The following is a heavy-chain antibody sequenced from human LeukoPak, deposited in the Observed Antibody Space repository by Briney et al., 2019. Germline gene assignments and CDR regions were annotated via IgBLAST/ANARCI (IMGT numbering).Heavy chain of an antibody. V-gene: IGHV3-21*01. CDR2: ISRGSTFI. Sequence: GGSLRPSWAAAGFTFSIYSLSWVRQAPGKGRGWVSSISRGSTFISYGDSVKGRFTISRDNANNSLFLQMDSLRADDTAVYYCARYDYVWGGPYYFDYWGQGTLVTVSS. CDR1: GFTFSIYS. J-gene: IGHJ4*02. CDR3: ARYDYVWGGPYYFDY. D-gene: IGHD3-16*01.